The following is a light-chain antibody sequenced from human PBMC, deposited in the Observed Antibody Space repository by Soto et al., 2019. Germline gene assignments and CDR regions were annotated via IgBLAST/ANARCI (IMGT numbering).Light chain of an antibody. V-gene: IGLV2-8*01. CDR3: SSYTSISSLGV. J-gene: IGLJ1*01. CDR2: EVS. CDR1: SSDVGGYNY. Sequence: QSALTQPPSASGSPGQSVTISCTGTSSDVGGYNYVSWYQQHPGKAPKLMIYEVSKRPSGVPDRFSGSKSGNTASLTVSGLQAEDEADYYCSSYTSISSLGVFGTGTKVTVL.